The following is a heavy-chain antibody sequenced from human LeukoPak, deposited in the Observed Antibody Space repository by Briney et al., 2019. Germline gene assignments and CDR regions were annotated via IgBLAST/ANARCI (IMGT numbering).Heavy chain of an antibody. CDR3: TTDGVGYCANGVCYTGS. J-gene: IGHJ5*02. D-gene: IGHD2-8*01. CDR1: GFTFSSHW. CDR2: IKSKADGGTA. Sequence: GGSLRLSCAGSGFTFSSHWIGWVRQAPGKGLEWVGRIKSKADGGTADYAAPVKGRFTISRDDSKNTLYLQMNSLKTEDTAVYYCTTDGVGYCANGVCYTGSWGQGTLVTVSS. V-gene: IGHV3-15*01.